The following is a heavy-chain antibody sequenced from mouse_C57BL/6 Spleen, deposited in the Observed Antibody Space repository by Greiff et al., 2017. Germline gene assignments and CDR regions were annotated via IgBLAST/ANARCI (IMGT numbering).Heavy chain of an antibody. CDR3: TRDGSNYWYFDV. J-gene: IGHJ1*03. CDR2: ISSGGGYT. D-gene: IGHD2-3*01. Sequence: EVMLVESGEGLVKPGGSLKLSCAASGFTFSSYAMSWVRQTPEKRLEWVADISSGGGYTYYADTVKGRFTLSGDNATNTLYMPMSSLQSEDTAMYYCTRDGSNYWYFDVWGTGTTVTVSS. V-gene: IGHV5-9-1*02. CDR1: GFTFSSYA.